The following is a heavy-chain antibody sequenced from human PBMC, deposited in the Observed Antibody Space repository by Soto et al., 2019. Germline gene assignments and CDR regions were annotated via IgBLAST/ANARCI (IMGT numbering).Heavy chain of an antibody. CDR3: ATDYGDYGRAAYDY. Sequence: QVQLVQSGAEVKKPGSSVKVSCKASGGTFSSYTISWVRQAPGQGLEWMGRIIPILGIANYAPKFQGRVTITAGTSTSTAYMERSSLRSEDTAVYYCATDYGDYGRAAYDYWGQGTLVTVSS. V-gene: IGHV1-69*02. CDR2: IIPILGIA. D-gene: IGHD4-17*01. CDR1: GGTFSSYT. J-gene: IGHJ4*02.